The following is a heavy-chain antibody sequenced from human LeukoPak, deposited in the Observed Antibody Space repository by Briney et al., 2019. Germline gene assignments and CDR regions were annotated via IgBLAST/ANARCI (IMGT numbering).Heavy chain of an antibody. V-gene: IGHV1-8*01. CDR1: GYTFTSYD. J-gene: IGHJ3*02. CDR2: MNPNSGNT. CDR3: AKVVPAAHDAFDI. D-gene: IGHD2-2*01. Sequence: ASVKVSCKASGYTFTSYDINWVRQATGQGLEWMGWMNPNSGNTGYAQKFQGRVTMTRNTSISTAYMELSSLRSEDTAVYYYAKVVPAAHDAFDIWGQGTIVTVSS.